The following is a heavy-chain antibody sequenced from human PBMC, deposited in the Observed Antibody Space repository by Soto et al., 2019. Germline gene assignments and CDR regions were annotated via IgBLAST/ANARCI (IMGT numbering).Heavy chain of an antibody. Sequence: QVQLVQSGAEVKKPGASVKVSCKASGYTFTSYAMHWVRQAPGQRLEWMGWINAGNGNTKYSQKFQGRVTISRDTSASTAYMELSSLRSEDTAVYYCARDSSSSSGWFDPWGQGTLVTVSS. J-gene: IGHJ5*02. CDR2: INAGNGNT. CDR3: ARDSSSSSGWFDP. D-gene: IGHD6-13*01. CDR1: GYTFTSYA. V-gene: IGHV1-3*01.